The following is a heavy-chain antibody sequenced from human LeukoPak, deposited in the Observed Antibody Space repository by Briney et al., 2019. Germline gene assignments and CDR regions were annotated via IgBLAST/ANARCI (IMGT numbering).Heavy chain of an antibody. D-gene: IGHD4-17*01. CDR1: GFTFSSYE. CDR2: ISSANYI. V-gene: IGHV3-21*01. CDR3: ARSTGYGDFDY. Sequence: PGGSLRLSCAASGFTFSSYEMNWVRQAPGKGLEWVSSISSANYIYYADSVRGRFTISRDNAKNFLYLQMNSLRAEDTAVYYCARSTGYGDFDYWGQGTLVTVSS. J-gene: IGHJ4*02.